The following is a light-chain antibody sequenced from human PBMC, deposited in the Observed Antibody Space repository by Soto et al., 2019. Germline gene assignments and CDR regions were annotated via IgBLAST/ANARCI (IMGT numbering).Light chain of an antibody. CDR2: DVS. J-gene: IGLJ2*01. CDR1: SSDIGTYDY. V-gene: IGLV2-14*03. CDR3: SSHASSSTLI. Sequence: QSALTQPASVSGSPGQSTTISCTGTSSDIGTYDYISWYQQHPGKAPKLIIYDVSNRPSGVSNRFSGSKSGNTASLTISGLQAEDEADYYCSSHASSSTLIFGGGTHLTVL.